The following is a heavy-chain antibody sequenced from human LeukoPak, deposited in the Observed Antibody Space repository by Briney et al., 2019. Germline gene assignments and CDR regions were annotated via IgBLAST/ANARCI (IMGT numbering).Heavy chain of an antibody. V-gene: IGHV1-69*04. CDR1: GGTFSSYA. J-gene: IGHJ3*02. CDR2: IIPILGIA. Sequence: GASVKVSCKASGGTFSSYAISWVRQAPGQGLEWMGRIIPILGIANYAQKFQGRVTITADKSTSTAYMELSSLRSEDTAVYYCASTSGPVRSGYSDDAFDIWGQGTMVTVSS. D-gene: IGHD3-22*01. CDR3: ASTSGPVRSGYSDDAFDI.